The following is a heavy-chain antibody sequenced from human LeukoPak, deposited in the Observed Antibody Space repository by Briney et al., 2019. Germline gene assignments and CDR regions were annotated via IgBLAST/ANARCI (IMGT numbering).Heavy chain of an antibody. D-gene: IGHD1-26*01. J-gene: IGHJ4*02. Sequence: GGSLRLSCAASGFTFSSYAMSWVRQAPGKGLEWVANIKQDGSEKYFVDSVKGRFTISRDNAKNSLYLQMNSLRAEDTAVYYCARGTVGGSYFDYWGQGTLVTVSS. CDR3: ARGTVGGSYFDY. V-gene: IGHV3-7*03. CDR2: IKQDGSEK. CDR1: GFTFSSYA.